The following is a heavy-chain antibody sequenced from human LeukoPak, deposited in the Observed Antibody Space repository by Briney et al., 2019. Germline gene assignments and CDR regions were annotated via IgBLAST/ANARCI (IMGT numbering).Heavy chain of an antibody. CDR2: INTDGSST. D-gene: IGHD3-9*01. J-gene: IGHJ5*02. V-gene: IGHV3-74*01. Sequence: GGSLRLSCAASGFSFNTYWMHWVRQAPVKGLLWVSSINTDGSSTSYADSVKGRFTISRDNAKNTLYLKMNSLRVEDSAVYYCVRPSYDILTGYSPFDPWGQGTLVTVST. CDR3: VRPSYDILTGYSPFDP. CDR1: GFSFNTYW.